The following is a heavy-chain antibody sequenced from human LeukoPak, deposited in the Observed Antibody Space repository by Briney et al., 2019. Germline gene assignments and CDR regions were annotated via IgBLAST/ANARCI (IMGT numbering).Heavy chain of an antibody. CDR3: ASVTSGRYYFDY. D-gene: IGHD2-21*02. CDR1: GFTFSSYG. J-gene: IGHJ4*02. Sequence: PGGSLRLSCAASGFTFSSYGMHWVRQAPGKGLEWWAVIWDDGSNKYYADSVKGRFTISRDNSKNTLYLQMNSLRAEDTAVYYCASVTSGRYYFDYWGQGTLVTVSS. V-gene: IGHV3-33*01. CDR2: IWDDGSNK.